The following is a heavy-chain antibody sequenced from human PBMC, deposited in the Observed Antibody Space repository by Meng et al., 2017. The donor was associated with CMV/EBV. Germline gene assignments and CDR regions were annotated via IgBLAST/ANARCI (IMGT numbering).Heavy chain of an antibody. CDR2: INHSGST. D-gene: IGHD2-21*01. V-gene: IGHV4-34*01. Sequence: LTCAGYGGSFSGCYWSWIRQPPGKGLEWIGEINHSGSTNYNPSLKSRVTISVDTSKNQFSLKLSSVTAADTAVYYCARGWRIPRFDYWGQGTLVTVSS. J-gene: IGHJ4*02. CDR1: GGSFSGCY. CDR3: ARGWRIPRFDY.